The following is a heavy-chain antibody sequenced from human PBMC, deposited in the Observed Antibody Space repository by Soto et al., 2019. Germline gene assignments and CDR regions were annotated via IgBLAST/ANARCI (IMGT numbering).Heavy chain of an antibody. CDR2: ISWNSGSI. J-gene: IGHJ6*02. Sequence: EVQLVESGGGLVQPGRSLRLSCAASGFTFDDYAMHWVRQAPGKGLEWVSGISWNSGSIGYADSVKGRFTISRDNAKISLYLQMNSLRAEDTALYYCAKALVVPAAIAGGMDVWGQGTTVTVSS. V-gene: IGHV3-9*01. CDR3: AKALVVPAAIAGGMDV. D-gene: IGHD2-2*02. CDR1: GFTFDDYA.